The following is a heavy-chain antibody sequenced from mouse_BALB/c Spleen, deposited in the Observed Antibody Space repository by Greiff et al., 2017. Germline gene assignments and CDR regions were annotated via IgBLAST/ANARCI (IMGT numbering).Heavy chain of an antibody. CDR2: ISTYYGDA. CDR3: ARSWSLYAMDY. D-gene: IGHD1-1*02. V-gene: IGHV1S137*01. CDR1: GYTFTDYA. J-gene: IGHJ4*01. Sequence: VQLQQSGAELVRPGVSVKISCKGSGYTFTDYAMHWVKQSHAKSLEWIGVISTYYGDASYNQKFKGKATMTVDKSSSTAYMELARLTSEDSAIYYCARSWSLYAMDYWGQGTSVTVSS.